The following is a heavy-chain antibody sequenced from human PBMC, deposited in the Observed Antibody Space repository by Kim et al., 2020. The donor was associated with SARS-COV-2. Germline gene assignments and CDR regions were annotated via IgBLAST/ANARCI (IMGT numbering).Heavy chain of an antibody. J-gene: IGHJ4*02. CDR1: GDSISSSSYY. V-gene: IGHV4-39*01. CDR2: IYYSGST. Sequence: SETLSLTCTVSGDSISSSSYYWGWIRQPPGKGLEWIGSIYYSGSTYYNPSLKSRVTLSVNTSKTQFSLKLSFVTAADTAVYYCDCLGAVAVTILDYWGRGTLVTVSS. CDR3: DCLGAVAVTILDY. D-gene: IGHD6-19*01.